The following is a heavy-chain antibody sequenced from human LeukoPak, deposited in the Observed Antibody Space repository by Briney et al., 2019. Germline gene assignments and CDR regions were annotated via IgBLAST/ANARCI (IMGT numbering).Heavy chain of an antibody. CDR3: ARAKRGYSGNDIDY. D-gene: IGHD5-12*01. CDR1: XXXXSGYY. J-gene: IGHJ4*02. V-gene: IGHV4-34*01. Sequence: SSETLSLTCXVXXXXXSGYYWSWIRQPPGKGLEWIGEINHSGSTNYNPSLKSRVTISVDTSKNQFSLKLSSVTAADTAVYYCARAKRGYSGNDIDYWGQGTLVTVSS. CDR2: INHSGST.